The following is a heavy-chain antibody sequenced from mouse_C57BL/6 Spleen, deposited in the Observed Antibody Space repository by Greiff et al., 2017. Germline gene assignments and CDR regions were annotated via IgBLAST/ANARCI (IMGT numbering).Heavy chain of an antibody. V-gene: IGHV2-6*01. CDR1: GFSLTSYG. Sequence: QVQLQQSGPGLVAPSQSLSITCTVSGFSLTSYGVDWVRQSPGKGLEWLGVIWGVGSTNYNSALKSRLSISKDNSKSQVFLKMNSLQTDDTAMYYCARVYYDYAMDYWGQGTSVTVSS. CDR3: ARVYYDYAMDY. J-gene: IGHJ4*01. D-gene: IGHD2-1*01. CDR2: IWGVGST.